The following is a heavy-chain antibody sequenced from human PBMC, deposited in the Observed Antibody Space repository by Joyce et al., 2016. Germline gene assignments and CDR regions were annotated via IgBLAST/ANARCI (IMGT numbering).Heavy chain of an antibody. CDR3: ARSIAVTATDY. CDR1: GYKFTDYY. J-gene: IGHJ4*02. CDR2: IDPADSST. V-gene: IGHV5-10-1*03. D-gene: IGHD6-19*01. Sequence: EVQLVQSGAEVKKPGESLRISCKTSGYKFTDYYITWVRQMPGKGREWLGRIDPADSSTNYSPSFQGHVTMSTDKAINTAYLQWRGLKASDTAMYYCARSIAVTATDYWGQGTLVTVSS.